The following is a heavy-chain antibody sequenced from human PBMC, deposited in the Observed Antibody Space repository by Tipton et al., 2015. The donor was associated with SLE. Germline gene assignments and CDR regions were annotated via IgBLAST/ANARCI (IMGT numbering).Heavy chain of an antibody. CDR2: IHHSGRT. J-gene: IGHJ4*02. CDR3: ARDRTSSALLDS. V-gene: IGHV4-31*03. Sequence: TLSLTCTVSGGSITSGNFYWTWIRRHPVKGLEWIGYIHHSGRTFYNPSLKSRVVISVDTSENQFFLRLNSVTAADTATYYCARDRTSSALLDSWGQGTLVTVSS. D-gene: IGHD2-2*01. CDR1: GGSITSGNFY.